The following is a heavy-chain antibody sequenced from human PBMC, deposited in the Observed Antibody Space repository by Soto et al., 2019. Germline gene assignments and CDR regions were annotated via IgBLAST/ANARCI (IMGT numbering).Heavy chain of an antibody. V-gene: IGHV4-39*07. J-gene: IGHJ5*02. Sequence: TLSLTCTVSGGSISSSSFHWGWIRQPPGKGLEWIGSIYYSGSTYYSPSLKSRVTISVDTSKNQFSLKLSSVTAADTAVYYCARDQSGGWFDPWGQGTLVTVSS. CDR3: ARDQSGGWFDP. D-gene: IGHD2-15*01. CDR1: GGSISSSSFH. CDR2: IYYSGST.